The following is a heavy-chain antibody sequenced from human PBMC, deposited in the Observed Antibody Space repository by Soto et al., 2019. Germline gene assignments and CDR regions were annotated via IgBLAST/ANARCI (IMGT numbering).Heavy chain of an antibody. CDR3: AKGFLKLFSVSYLPGRAYEAFVI. D-gene: IGHD1-26*01. J-gene: IGHJ3*02. Sequence: QVQLVQSGGGVVQPGRSLRLSCAASGFTFSNYGMHWVRQAPGKGPVWLAVISYDGSDKYYADSVKGRFTIFSDKSNHQLFLHKSRLRAEDTAAYCCAKGFLKLFSVSYLPGRAYEAFVIWGQGKVVTVSS. V-gene: IGHV3-30*18. CDR2: ISYDGSDK. CDR1: GFTFSNYG.